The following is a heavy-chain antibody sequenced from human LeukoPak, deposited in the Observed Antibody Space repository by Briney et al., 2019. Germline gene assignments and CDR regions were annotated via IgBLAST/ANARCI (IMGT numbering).Heavy chain of an antibody. CDR2: IYYSGST. CDR3: ARGLIVVVVAATSRWFDT. Sequence: SETLSLTCTVSGGSINTDSYYWGWVRQPPGKGLEWIGSIYYSGSTWYNPSLKGRVTISVDTSKNQFSLKLSSLTAADTAVYYCARGLIVVVVAATSRWFDTWGQGTLVTVSS. CDR1: GGSINTDSYY. D-gene: IGHD2-15*01. V-gene: IGHV4-39*07. J-gene: IGHJ5*02.